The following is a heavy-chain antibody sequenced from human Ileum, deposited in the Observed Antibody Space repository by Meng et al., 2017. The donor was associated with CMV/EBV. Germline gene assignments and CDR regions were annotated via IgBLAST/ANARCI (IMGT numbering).Heavy chain of an antibody. CDR3: AKDYSGYDSHFDY. D-gene: IGHD5-12*01. CDR2: ISGSGGST. J-gene: IGHJ4*02. Sequence: GESLKISCAASGFTFSSYAMSWVRQAPGKGLEWVSSISGSGGSTHYADSVKGRFTISRDNSKHTLYLQMNSLRAEDTAVYYCAKDYSGYDSHFDYWGQGTLVTVS. CDR1: GFTFSSYA. V-gene: IGHV3-23*01.